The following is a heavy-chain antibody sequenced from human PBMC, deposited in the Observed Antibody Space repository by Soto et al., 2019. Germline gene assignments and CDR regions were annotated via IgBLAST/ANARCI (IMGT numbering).Heavy chain of an antibody. V-gene: IGHV1-3*01. CDR2: INAGNGNT. D-gene: IGHD3-22*01. J-gene: IGHJ4*02. CDR3: ARVAHYYDSSGYWPY. CDR1: GYTFTSYS. Sequence: ASVKVSCKASGYTFTSYSMHWGRRAPGQRLEWMGWINAGNGNTKYSQKFQGRVTITRDTSASTAYMELSSLRSEDTAVYYCARVAHYYDSSGYWPYWGQGTLVTVSS.